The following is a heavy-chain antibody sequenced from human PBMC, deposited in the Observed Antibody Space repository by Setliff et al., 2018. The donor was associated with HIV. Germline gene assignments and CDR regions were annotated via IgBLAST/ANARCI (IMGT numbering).Heavy chain of an antibody. Sequence: GGSLRLSCVVSGFTFSSYGMHWVRQAPGKGLEWVALMSYDGGNKFYADSVKGQFTISRDNSKNTLYLQMNSLRPEDTAVYYCAKDPTSHWGYYMDVWGKGTTVTVSS. J-gene: IGHJ6*03. CDR1: GFTFSSYG. D-gene: IGHD7-27*01. V-gene: IGHV3-30*18. CDR2: MSYDGGNK. CDR3: AKDPTSHWGYYMDV.